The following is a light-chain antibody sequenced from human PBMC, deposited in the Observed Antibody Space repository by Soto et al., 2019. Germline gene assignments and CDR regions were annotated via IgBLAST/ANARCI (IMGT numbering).Light chain of an antibody. CDR3: SSYTTSSTRV. CDR2: DVA. CDR1: SSDVGGFNF. J-gene: IGLJ1*01. V-gene: IGLV2-14*03. Sequence: QSALTQPASVSWSPGQSITISCTGSSSDVGGFNFVSWYQQHPGKAPKLMIYDVASRPSGVSNRFSGSKSGNTASLTISGLQTEDEADYYCSSYTTSSTRVFGTGTKVTVL.